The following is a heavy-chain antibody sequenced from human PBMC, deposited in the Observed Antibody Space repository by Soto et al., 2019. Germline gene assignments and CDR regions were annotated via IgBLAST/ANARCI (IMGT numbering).Heavy chain of an antibody. CDR3: ARGPGGPDGPGDY. CDR2: INAGNGNT. Sequence: QVQLVQSGAEVKKPGASVKVSCKASGYTFTSYAMHWVRQAPEHRLEWMGWINAGNGNTKYSQKFQGRVTITRDTSASTAYMELSSLRSEDTAVYYCARGPGGPDGPGDYWGQGTLVTVSS. V-gene: IGHV1-3*01. J-gene: IGHJ4*02. D-gene: IGHD2-15*01. CDR1: GYTFTSYA.